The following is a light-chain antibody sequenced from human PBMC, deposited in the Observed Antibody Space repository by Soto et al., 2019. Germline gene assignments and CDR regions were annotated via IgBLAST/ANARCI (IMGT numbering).Light chain of an antibody. CDR1: QSISNY. Sequence: DIQMTQSPSSLSASVGDRVTITCRASQSISNYLNWYQQKPGEAPKLLIYAAYSLQSGVPSRFSVSGSGTDFTLTISSLQPEDFVTYYCQQTYITPRTFGQGTKVEIK. CDR2: AAY. CDR3: QQTYITPRT. V-gene: IGKV1-39*01. J-gene: IGKJ1*01.